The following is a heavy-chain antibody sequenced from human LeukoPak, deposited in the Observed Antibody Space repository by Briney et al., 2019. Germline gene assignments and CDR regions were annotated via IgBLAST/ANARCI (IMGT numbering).Heavy chain of an antibody. J-gene: IGHJ5*02. Sequence: SETLSLTCTVSGGSISSYYWSWIRQPPGKGLEWIGYIYYSGSTNYNPSLKSRVTISVDTSKNQLSLKLSSVTAADTAVYYCARDSSGWYRWFDPWGQGTLVTVSS. CDR2: IYYSGST. CDR1: GGSISSYY. CDR3: ARDSSGWYRWFDP. D-gene: IGHD6-19*01. V-gene: IGHV4-59*01.